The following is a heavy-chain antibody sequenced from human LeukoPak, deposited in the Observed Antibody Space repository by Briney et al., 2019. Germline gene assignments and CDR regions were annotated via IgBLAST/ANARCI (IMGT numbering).Heavy chain of an antibody. D-gene: IGHD2-15*01. CDR3: ARDFCSGGSCYSGSDH. Sequence: GGSVRLYCAASGFTFSSYSMNWVPQAPGKGLVWVTSISSSSSYIFYAHSERGRFTNSRDNAKNSLYLQMNSLRAEDTAVYYCARDFCSGGSCYSGSDHWGQGTLVTVSS. CDR2: ISSSSSYI. J-gene: IGHJ4*02. V-gene: IGHV3-21*01. CDR1: GFTFSSYS.